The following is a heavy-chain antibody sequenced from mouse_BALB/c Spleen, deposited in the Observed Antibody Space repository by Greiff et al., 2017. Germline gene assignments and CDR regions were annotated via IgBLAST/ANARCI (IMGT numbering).Heavy chain of an antibody. V-gene: IGHV1S29*02. CDR2: IYPYNGGT. CDR1: GYTFTDCN. CDR3: ARSGLRLREDYFDY. J-gene: IGHJ2*01. D-gene: IGHD1-2*01. Sequence: VQLQQSGPELVKPGASVKISCKASGYTFTDCNMHWVKQSHGKSLEWIGYIYPYNGGTGYNQKFKSKATLTVDNSSSTAYMELRSLTSEDSAVYYCARSGLRLREDYFDYWGQGTTLTVSS.